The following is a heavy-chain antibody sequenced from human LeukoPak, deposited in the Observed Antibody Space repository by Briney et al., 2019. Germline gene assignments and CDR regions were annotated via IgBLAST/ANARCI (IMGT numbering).Heavy chain of an antibody. CDR3: AKDSGWYHMDV. J-gene: IGHJ6*03. V-gene: IGHV3-21*01. D-gene: IGHD6-19*01. CDR2: ISSISSYI. Sequence: GGSLRLSCAASGFTFSSYSMNWVRQAPGKGLEWVSSISSISSYIYYADSVKGRFTISRDNAKNSLYLQMNSLRAEDTAVYYCAKDSGWYHMDVWGKGTTVTVSS. CDR1: GFTFSSYS.